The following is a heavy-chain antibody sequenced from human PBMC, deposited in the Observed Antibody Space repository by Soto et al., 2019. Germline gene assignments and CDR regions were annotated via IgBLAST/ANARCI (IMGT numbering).Heavy chain of an antibody. CDR1: GFTFSSYA. CDR3: VKILQYSYGLPH. J-gene: IGHJ4*02. Sequence: GRSLRLSCSASGFTFSSYAMHWVRQAPGKGLEYVSAINSNGGSTYYADSVKGRFTISRDNSKNTLYLQMSSLRAEDTAVYYCVKILQYSYGLPHWGQGTLVTVSS. V-gene: IGHV3-64D*06. CDR2: INSNGGST. D-gene: IGHD5-18*01.